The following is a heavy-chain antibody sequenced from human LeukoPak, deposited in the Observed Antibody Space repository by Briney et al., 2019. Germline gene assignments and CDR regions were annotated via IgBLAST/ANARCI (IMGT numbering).Heavy chain of an antibody. CDR1: GGSFSGYY. CDR3: ARDPRMGGHEMSSHSSSYFDY. Sequence: PSETLSLTCAVYGGSFSGYYWSWIRQPPGKGLEWIGEINHSGSTNYNPSLKSRVTISVVTSKNQFSLKLSSVTAADTAVYYCARDPRMGGHEMSSHSSSYFDYWGQGTLVTVSS. D-gene: IGHD2-15*01. J-gene: IGHJ4*02. CDR2: INHSGST. V-gene: IGHV4-34*01.